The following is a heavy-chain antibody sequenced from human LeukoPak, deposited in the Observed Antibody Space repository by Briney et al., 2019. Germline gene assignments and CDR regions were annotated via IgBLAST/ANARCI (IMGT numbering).Heavy chain of an antibody. CDR2: ISSSSSYI. CDR1: GFTFSSYS. J-gene: IGHJ3*02. CDR3: ARSSNDALDI. D-gene: IGHD3-10*01. V-gene: IGHV3-21*01. Sequence: PGGSLRLSCAASGFTFSSYSMNWVRQAPGNGLEWVSSISSSSSYIYYADSVKGRFTISRDNAKNSLYLQMNSLRAEDTAVYYCARSSNDALDIWGQGTMVTVSS.